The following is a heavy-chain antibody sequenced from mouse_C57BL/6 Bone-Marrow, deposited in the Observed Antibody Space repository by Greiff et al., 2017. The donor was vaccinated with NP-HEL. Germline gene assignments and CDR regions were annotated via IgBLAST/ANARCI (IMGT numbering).Heavy chain of an antibody. D-gene: IGHD1-1*01. Sequence: EAKLMESGGGLVKPGGSLKLSCAASGFTFSSYTMSWVRQTPEKRLEWVATISGGGGNTYYPDSVKGRFTIHRDNAKNTLYLRMSSLRSEDTALYYCARPGGLLRRSEAWCAYWGKGTLVTVSA. CDR1: GFTFSSYT. J-gene: IGHJ3*01. CDR3: ARPGGLLRRSEAWCAY. V-gene: IGHV5-9*01. CDR2: ISGGGGNT.